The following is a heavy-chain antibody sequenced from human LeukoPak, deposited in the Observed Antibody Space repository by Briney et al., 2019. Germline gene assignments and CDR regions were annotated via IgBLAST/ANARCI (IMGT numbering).Heavy chain of an antibody. Sequence: SETLSLTCTVSGGSISSGSYYWSWIRQPAGKGLEWIGRIYTSGSTNYNPSLKSRVTISVDTSKNQFSLKLSSVTAADTAVYYCARDRSLLWFGESYFDYWGQGTLVTVSS. CDR3: ARDRSLLWFGESYFDY. D-gene: IGHD3-10*01. CDR1: GGSISSGSYY. CDR2: IYTSGST. J-gene: IGHJ4*02. V-gene: IGHV4-61*02.